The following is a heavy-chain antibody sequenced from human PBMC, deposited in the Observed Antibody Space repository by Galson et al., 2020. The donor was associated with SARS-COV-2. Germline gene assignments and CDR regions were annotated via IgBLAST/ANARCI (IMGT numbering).Heavy chain of an antibody. CDR2: IWNDGSNK. V-gene: IGHV3-33*06. D-gene: IGHD3-22*01. J-gene: IGHJ6*02. CDR1: GFTFSSYG. CDR3: AKDLYYYDSSGYYYPGYCYYGMDV. Sequence: GGSLRLSCAASGFTFSSYGMHWVRQAPGKGLKWVAVIWNDGSNKYYADSVKGRFTISRDNSKNTLYLQMNSLRAEDTAVYYCAKDLYYYDSSGYYYPGYCYYGMDVWGQGTTVTVSS.